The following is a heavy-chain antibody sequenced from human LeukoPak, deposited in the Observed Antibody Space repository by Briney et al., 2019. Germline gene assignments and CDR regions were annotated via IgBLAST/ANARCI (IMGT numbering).Heavy chain of an antibody. V-gene: IGHV4-31*03. CDR3: ASAGKRTYYFDY. D-gene: IGHD6-13*01. J-gene: IGHJ4*02. CDR2: IYCSGST. CDR1: GGSISSGGYY. Sequence: PSETLSLTCTVSGGSISSGGYYWSWIRQHPGKGLEWIGYIYCSGSTYYTPSLKSRVTVSVDTSKNQVSLKLSSVTAADTAVYYCASAGKRTYYFDYWRQGTLVSVCS.